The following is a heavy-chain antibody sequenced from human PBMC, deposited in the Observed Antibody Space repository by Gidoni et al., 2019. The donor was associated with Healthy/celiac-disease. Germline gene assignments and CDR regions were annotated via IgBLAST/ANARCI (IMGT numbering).Heavy chain of an antibody. D-gene: IGHD3-9*01. CDR2: RSYDGSNK. CDR3: ARENDILTRLLGPALDY. J-gene: IGHJ4*02. CDR1: GFTFSSYA. V-gene: IGHV3-30-3*01. Sequence: QVQLVESGGGVVQPGRSVRLSCEASGFTFSSYAMHWGRQAPGKGLKWVAVRSYDGSNKYYADSVKGRFTISRDNSKNTLYLQMNSLRAEDTAVYYCARENDILTRLLGPALDYWGQGTLVTVSS.